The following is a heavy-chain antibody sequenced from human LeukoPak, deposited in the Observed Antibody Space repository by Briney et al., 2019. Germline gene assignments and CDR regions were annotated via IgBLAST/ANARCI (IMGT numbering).Heavy chain of an antibody. D-gene: IGHD3-10*01. J-gene: IGHJ4*02. V-gene: IGHV1-46*01. CDR1: GYTFSPYY. CDR3: AREGPPGSHGYYDY. Sequence: ASVKVSCKASGYTFSPYYIHFVRQAPGQGLEWMGAINPGSGHTAFSQNFQGRLTLTRDTSTSTVYMEVSSLRSEDTAFYYCAREGPPGSHGYYDYWGQGTLVTVSS. CDR2: INPGSGHT.